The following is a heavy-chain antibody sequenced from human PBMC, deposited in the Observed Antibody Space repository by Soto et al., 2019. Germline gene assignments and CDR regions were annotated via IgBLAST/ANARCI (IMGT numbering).Heavy chain of an antibody. Sequence: QVQLVQSGAEVKKPGSSVKVSCKASGDTFSFYTINWVRQAPGLGLEWVGRINPILSMSNYAQKFQGRVTMTADKATSTAYMELRSLRSEDTAIYDCATSYGSGYRAFDYWGQGALVTVAS. V-gene: IGHV1-69*02. CDR2: INPILSMS. J-gene: IGHJ4*02. CDR3: ATSYGSGYRAFDY. D-gene: IGHD3-10*01. CDR1: GDTFSFYT.